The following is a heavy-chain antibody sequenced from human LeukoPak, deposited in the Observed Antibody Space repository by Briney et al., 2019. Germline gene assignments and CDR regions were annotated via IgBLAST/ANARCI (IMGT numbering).Heavy chain of an antibody. V-gene: IGHV4-31*03. CDR2: IYYSGST. CDR3: ARFVGGSDRRGSYYFDY. D-gene: IGHD3-16*01. Sequence: SETLSLTCTVSGGSISSGGYYWSWIRQHPGKGLEWIGYIYYSGSTYYNPSLKSRVTISVDTSKNQFSLKLSSVTAADTAVYYCARFVGGSDRRGSYYFDYWGQGTLVTVSS. J-gene: IGHJ4*02. CDR1: GGSISSGGYY.